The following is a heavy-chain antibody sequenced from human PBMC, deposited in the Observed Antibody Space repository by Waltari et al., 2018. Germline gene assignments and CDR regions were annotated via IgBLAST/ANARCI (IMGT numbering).Heavy chain of an antibody. J-gene: IGHJ3*02. Sequence: QAQLVQSGVEVKEPAASVKVSCMASCYTFPSYDINWVRPATRQGLDWMGWMIPNSGNTGYAQKFQGRVTITRNTSISTADMKLSSRRSEDTAVYYCARGSRSPVGGAFDIWGQGTMVTVSS. CDR1: CYTFPSYD. CDR2: MIPNSGNT. V-gene: IGHV1-8*03. D-gene: IGHD3-16*01. CDR3: ARGSRSPVGGAFDI.